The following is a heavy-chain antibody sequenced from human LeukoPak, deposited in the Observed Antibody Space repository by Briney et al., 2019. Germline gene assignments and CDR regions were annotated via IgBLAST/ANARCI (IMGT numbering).Heavy chain of an antibody. Sequence: GGSLRLSCAASGFTFSSYEMNWVRQAPGKGLEWVSYISSSGSTIYYADSVKGRFTISRDNAKNSLYLQMNSLRAEDTAVYYCARRSYGDQAYYYNYMNVWGKGTTVTVSS. J-gene: IGHJ6*03. V-gene: IGHV3-48*03. CDR1: GFTFSSYE. CDR3: ARRSYGDQAYYYNYMNV. D-gene: IGHD4-17*01. CDR2: ISSSGSTI.